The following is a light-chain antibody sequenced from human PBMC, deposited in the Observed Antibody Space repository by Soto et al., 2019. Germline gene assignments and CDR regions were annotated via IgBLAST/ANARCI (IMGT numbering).Light chain of an antibody. Sequence: DIQMTQSPSTLSASVGDRVTITCRASQSIRIWLAWYQQKLGKAPKLLIYKASNLESGVPSRFSGSGSVTEFTLTISSLQPDDCATYYCEQYNSYPYTFRQGTKLEIK. J-gene: IGKJ2*01. V-gene: IGKV1-5*03. CDR2: KAS. CDR3: EQYNSYPYT. CDR1: QSIRIW.